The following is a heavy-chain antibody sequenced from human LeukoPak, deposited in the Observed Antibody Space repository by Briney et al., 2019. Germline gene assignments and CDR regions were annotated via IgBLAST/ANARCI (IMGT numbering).Heavy chain of an antibody. Sequence: SETLSLTCTVSGGSVNSGSYYWNWIRQPPGKGLEWIGYIYYSGSTNYNPSLKSRVTISVDTSRNQFSLNLSSVTAADTAVYYCAREGIGFDCWGQGTLVTVSS. CDR3: AREGIGFDC. CDR1: GGSVNSGSYY. J-gene: IGHJ4*02. V-gene: IGHV4-61*01. D-gene: IGHD3-10*01. CDR2: IYYSGST.